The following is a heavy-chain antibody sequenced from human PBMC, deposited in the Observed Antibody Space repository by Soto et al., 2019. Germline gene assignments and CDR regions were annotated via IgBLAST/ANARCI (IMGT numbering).Heavy chain of an antibody. Sequence: SVNVSCKSSGGTFSSYSISWVRQAPGQGLEWMGGIIPIFGTANYAQKFQGRVTITADKSTSTAYMELSSLRSEDTAVYYCARSGVLTYYFDYWGQGTLVTVSS. D-gene: IGHD3-10*01. CDR3: ARSGVLTYYFDY. J-gene: IGHJ4*02. CDR2: IIPIFGTA. V-gene: IGHV1-69*06. CDR1: GGTFSSYS.